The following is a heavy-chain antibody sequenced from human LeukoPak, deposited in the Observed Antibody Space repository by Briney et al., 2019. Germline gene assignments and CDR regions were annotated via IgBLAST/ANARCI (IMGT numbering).Heavy chain of an antibody. J-gene: IGHJ6*02. CDR3: ARSRIAVAAGYYYGMDV. D-gene: IGHD6-19*01. CDR1: GDSVSSNSAA. CDR2: TYYRSKWYN. V-gene: IGHV6-1*01. Sequence: SQTLSLTCAISGDSVSSNSAAWSWIRQSPSRGLEWLGRTYYRSKWYNDYAVSVKSRITINPDTSKNQFSLQLNSVTPEDTAVYYCARSRIAVAAGYYYGMDVWGQGTTVTVSS.